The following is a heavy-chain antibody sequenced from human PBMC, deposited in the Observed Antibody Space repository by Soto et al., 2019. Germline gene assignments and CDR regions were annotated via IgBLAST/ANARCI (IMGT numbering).Heavy chain of an antibody. Sequence: EVRLVESGGGLVQPGGSLRLSCAASGFPVSDNHMNWVRQAPGKGLEWVSLIYISDSTYYADSVKGRFTISRDKAKNTLYLQMNSLRAEDTAVYYCARDPPGNDGAFDYWGQGTLVTVSS. V-gene: IGHV3-66*01. J-gene: IGHJ4*02. D-gene: IGHD1-1*01. CDR3: ARDPPGNDGAFDY. CDR2: IYISDST. CDR1: GFPVSDNH.